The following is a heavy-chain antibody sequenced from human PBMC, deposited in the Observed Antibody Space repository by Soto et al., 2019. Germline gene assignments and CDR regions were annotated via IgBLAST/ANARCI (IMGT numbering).Heavy chain of an antibody. J-gene: IGHJ4*02. CDR1: GFPFSSYA. V-gene: IGHV3-23*01. Sequence: DVQLLESGGGLVQPGGSLRLSCAASGFPFSSYAMSWVRQAPGKGLEWVSAISGSGSSTFYADSVKGRCTLSRDNSKNTLSLQMSSLAAEDTAVSYGAKGTLIVGVLSLTDFWRQGTLVTVSS. D-gene: IGHD2-15*01. CDR3: AKGTLIVGVLSLTDF. CDR2: ISGSGSST.